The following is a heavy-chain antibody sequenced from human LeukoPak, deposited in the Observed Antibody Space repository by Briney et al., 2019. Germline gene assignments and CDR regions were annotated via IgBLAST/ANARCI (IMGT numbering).Heavy chain of an antibody. CDR3: ARSQWLLCYFDY. CDR1: GYTFTSYG. CDR2: ISAYNGNT. D-gene: IGHD6-19*01. V-gene: IGHV1-18*01. J-gene: IGHJ4*02. Sequence: ASVKVSCKASGYTFTSYGISWVRQAPGQGLEWMGWISAYNGNTNYAQKLQGRVTMTTDTSTSTAYTELRSLRSDDTAVYYCARSQWLLCYFDYWGQGTLVTVSS.